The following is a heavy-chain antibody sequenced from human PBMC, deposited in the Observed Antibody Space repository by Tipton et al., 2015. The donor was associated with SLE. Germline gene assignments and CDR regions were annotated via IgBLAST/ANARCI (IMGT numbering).Heavy chain of an antibody. D-gene: IGHD2-21*02. Sequence: QSGPEVKKPGSSVKVSCKASGGTFSSYTISWVRQAPGQGLEWMGGIIPIFGTANYAQKFQGRVTITADKSTSTAYMELSSLRSEDTAVYYCARSECGGDCYRGYFDLWGRGTLVTVSS. V-gene: IGHV1-69*06. CDR3: ARSECGGDCYRGYFDL. CDR2: IIPIFGTA. CDR1: GGTFSSYT. J-gene: IGHJ2*01.